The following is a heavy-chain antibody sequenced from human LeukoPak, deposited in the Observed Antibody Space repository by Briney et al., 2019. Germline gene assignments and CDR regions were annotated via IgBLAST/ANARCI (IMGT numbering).Heavy chain of an antibody. CDR2: INHSGST. CDR3: ARESMVRGPMGY. J-gene: IGHJ4*02. V-gene: IGHV4-34*01. Sequence: SETLSLTYAVYGGSFSGYYWSWIRQPPGKGLEWIGEINHSGSTNYNPSLKSRVTISVDTSKNQFSLKLSSVTAADTAVYYCARESMVRGPMGYWGQGTLVTVSS. D-gene: IGHD3-10*01. CDR1: GGSFSGYY.